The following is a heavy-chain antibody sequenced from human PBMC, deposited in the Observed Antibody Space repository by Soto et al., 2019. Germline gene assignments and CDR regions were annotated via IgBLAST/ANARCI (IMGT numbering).Heavy chain of an antibody. Sequence: GGSLRLSCAASGFTFSSYGMHWVRQAPGKGLEWVAVIWYDGSNKYYADSVKGRFTISRDNSKNTLYLQMNSLRAEDTAVYYCARDFLEGSSWYEGKHYYYYYMDVWGKGTTVTVSS. J-gene: IGHJ6*03. D-gene: IGHD6-13*01. CDR3: ARDFLEGSSWYEGKHYYYYYMDV. CDR1: GFTFSSYG. CDR2: IWYDGSNK. V-gene: IGHV3-33*01.